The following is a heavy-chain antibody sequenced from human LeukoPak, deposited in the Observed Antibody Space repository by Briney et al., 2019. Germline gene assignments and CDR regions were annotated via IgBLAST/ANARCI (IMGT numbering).Heavy chain of an antibody. Sequence: SETLSLTCTVSGGSISSSSYYWGWIRQPPGKGLEWIGSIYYSGSTYYNPSLKSRVTISVDTSKNQFSLKLSSVTAADTAVYYCARRGYYDDRYGAFDIWGQGTMVTVSS. CDR3: ARRGYYDDRYGAFDI. CDR1: GGSISSSSYY. J-gene: IGHJ3*02. D-gene: IGHD3-22*01. V-gene: IGHV4-39*01. CDR2: IYYSGST.